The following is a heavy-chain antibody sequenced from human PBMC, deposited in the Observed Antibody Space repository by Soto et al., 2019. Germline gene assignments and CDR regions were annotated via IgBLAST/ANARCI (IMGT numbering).Heavy chain of an antibody. Sequence: EVQLVESGGGLIQPGGSLRLSCAASGFTVSSNYMSWVRQAPGKGLEWVSDIYSGGSTYYADSVKGRFTISRDNSKNTLYLQMNSLRAEDTAVYYCARDRRTYYYDSSGYYHWYFDLWGRGTLVTVSS. V-gene: IGHV3-53*01. CDR3: ARDRRTYYYDSSGYYHWYFDL. CDR1: GFTVSSNY. J-gene: IGHJ2*01. CDR2: IYSGGST. D-gene: IGHD3-22*01.